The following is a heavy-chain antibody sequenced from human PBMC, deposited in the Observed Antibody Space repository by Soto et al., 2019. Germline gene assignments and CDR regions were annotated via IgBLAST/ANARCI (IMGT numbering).Heavy chain of an antibody. Sequence: SVKVSCKASGGTFSSYTISWVRQAPGQGLEWMGRIIPILGIANYAQKFQGRVTITADKSTSTAYMELSSLRSEDTAVYYCASKYYYDSSGYTTWGQGTLVTVS. CDR1: GGTFSSYT. V-gene: IGHV1-69*02. D-gene: IGHD3-22*01. CDR3: ASKYYYDSSGYTT. CDR2: IIPILGIA. J-gene: IGHJ5*02.